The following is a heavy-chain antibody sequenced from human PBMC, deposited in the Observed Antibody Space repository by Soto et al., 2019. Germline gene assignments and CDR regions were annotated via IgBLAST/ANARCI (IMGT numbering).Heavy chain of an antibody. CDR3: ARPLSSSGSYFGY. CDR2: IIPIFGTA. Sequence: GASVKVSCKASGGTFSSYAISWVRQAPGQGLEWMGGIIPIFGTANYAQKFQGRFTITADESTSTAYMELSSLRSEDTAVYHCARPLSSSGSYFGYWGQGTLVTVSS. CDR1: GGTFSSYA. J-gene: IGHJ4*02. V-gene: IGHV1-69*13. D-gene: IGHD1-26*01.